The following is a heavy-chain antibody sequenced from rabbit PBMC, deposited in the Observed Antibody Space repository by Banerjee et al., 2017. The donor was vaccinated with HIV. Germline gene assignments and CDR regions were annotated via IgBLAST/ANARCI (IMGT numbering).Heavy chain of an antibody. V-gene: IGHV1S40*01. CDR1: GIDFSSYG. D-gene: IGHD6-1*01. CDR3: ARRTYGDAAYAYAFGL. Sequence: QSLEESGGDLVKPGASLTLTCKASGIDFSSYGISWVRQAPGKGLEWIAYIYPGTGNTDYASWVNGRFTISLDNAQTTVTLQMTSLTAADTATYFCARRTYGDAAYAYAFGLWGPGTLVTV. CDR2: IYPGTGNT. J-gene: IGHJ4*01.